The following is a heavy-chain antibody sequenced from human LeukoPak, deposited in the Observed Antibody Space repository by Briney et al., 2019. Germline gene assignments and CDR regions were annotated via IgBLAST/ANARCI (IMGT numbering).Heavy chain of an antibody. CDR3: ARGATRGYSYGHFDY. J-gene: IGHJ4*02. CDR1: GGSISTYY. V-gene: IGHV4-59*01. Sequence: SETLCLTCTVSGGSISTYYWSWIRQPPGKGLEWIGYIYYSGSTDYNPSLKSRVTISVDTSTNQFSLKLNSMTAADTAVYYCARGATRGYSYGHFDYWGQGTLVTDPS. CDR2: IYYSGST. D-gene: IGHD5-18*01.